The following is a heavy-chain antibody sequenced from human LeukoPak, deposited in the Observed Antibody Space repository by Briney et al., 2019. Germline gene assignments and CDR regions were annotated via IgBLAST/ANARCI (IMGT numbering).Heavy chain of an antibody. CDR1: GGSISSSSYH. V-gene: IGHV4-39*01. J-gene: IGHJ5*02. CDR3: AAYSTSSGWFDP. D-gene: IGHD6-6*01. Sequence: KPSETLSLTCTVSGGSISSSSYHWGWIRQPPGKGLEWVGNIYYSGTIYYNPSLKSRVTISVDTSKNQFSLKLSSVTAADTAVYYCAAYSTSSGWFDPWGQGTLVTVSS. CDR2: IYYSGTI.